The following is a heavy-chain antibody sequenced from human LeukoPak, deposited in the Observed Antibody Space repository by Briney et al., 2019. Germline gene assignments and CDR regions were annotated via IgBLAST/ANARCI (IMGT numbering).Heavy chain of an antibody. Sequence: ASVKVSCKPSGYTFIDHYLHWVRQAPGQGLESLGWIDPDTGDTNYPQKFQGRVTMSRDTSSSTAYMELNRLRSDDAAVYYCARAGHNSNSGGYDFWGLGTLVTVSS. V-gene: IGHV1-2*02. CDR2: IDPDTGDT. J-gene: IGHJ4*02. D-gene: IGHD3-22*01. CDR1: GYTFIDHY. CDR3: ARAGHNSNSGGYDF.